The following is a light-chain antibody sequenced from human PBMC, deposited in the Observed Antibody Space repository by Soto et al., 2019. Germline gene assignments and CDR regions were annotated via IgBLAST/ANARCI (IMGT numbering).Light chain of an antibody. CDR1: QTIASRY. CDR3: QQYDTSPPP. V-gene: IGKV3-20*01. CDR2: RTF. J-gene: IGKJ5*01. Sequence: EIVLTQSPGTLSLSPGERATLSCRASQTIASRYLAWYQHQPGQAPRLLISRTFARAPGIPDRFSGGGSGTDFTHTISRLEREDCAVYYCQQYDTSPPPFGQGTRLDIK.